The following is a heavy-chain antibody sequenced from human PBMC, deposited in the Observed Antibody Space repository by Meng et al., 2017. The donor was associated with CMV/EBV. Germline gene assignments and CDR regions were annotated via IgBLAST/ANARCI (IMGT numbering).Heavy chain of an antibody. Sequence: ASVKVSCKASGYTFTSYYMHWVRQAPGQRLEWMGIINPSGGSTSYAQKLQGRVTMTRDTSTSTVYMELSSLRAVDTAVYYRARGDFWSGYYTLPDYYYYGMDVWGQGTTVTVSS. CDR2: INPSGGST. V-gene: IGHV1-46*01. CDR3: ARGDFWSGYYTLPDYYYYGMDV. D-gene: IGHD3-3*01. CDR1: GYTFTSYY. J-gene: IGHJ6*02.